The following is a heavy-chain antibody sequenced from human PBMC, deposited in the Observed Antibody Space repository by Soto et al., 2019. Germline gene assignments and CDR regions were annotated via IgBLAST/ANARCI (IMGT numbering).Heavy chain of an antibody. CDR3: AKSSSSFELGGNNYFDY. Sequence: EVPLLESGGGSVQPGGSLRLSCAASGFTFSSYAMSWVRQAPGKGLEWVSAISGSGGSTYYADSVKGRFTISRDNSKNTLYLQMNSLRAEDTAVYYCAKSSSSFELGGNNYFDYWGQGTLVTVSS. J-gene: IGHJ4*02. V-gene: IGHV3-23*01. CDR1: GFTFSSYA. D-gene: IGHD6-6*01. CDR2: ISGSGGST.